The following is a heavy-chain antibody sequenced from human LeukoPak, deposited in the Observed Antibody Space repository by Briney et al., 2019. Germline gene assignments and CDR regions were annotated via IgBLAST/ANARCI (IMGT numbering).Heavy chain of an antibody. CDR1: GYTFTSYY. V-gene: IGHV1-46*01. CDR2: INPSGGST. J-gene: IGHJ4*02. CDR3: ARDNSIYSGSPKGDFDY. Sequence: ASVKVSCKASGYTFTSYYMHWVRQAPGQGLEWMGIINPSGGSTSYAQKFQGRVTMTRDTSTSTAYMELSSLRSEDTAVYYCARDNSIYSGSPKGDFDYWGQGTLVTVSS. D-gene: IGHD1-26*01.